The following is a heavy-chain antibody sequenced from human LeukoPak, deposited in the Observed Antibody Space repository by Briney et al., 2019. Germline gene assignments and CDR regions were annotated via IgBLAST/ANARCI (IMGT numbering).Heavy chain of an antibody. CDR1: GGTFSSYA. D-gene: IGHD2-21*02. J-gene: IGHJ4*02. Sequence: ASVKVSCKASGGTFSSYAISWVRQAPGQGLEWMGRIIPIFGTANYAQKFQGRVTITTDESTSTAYMELSSLRSEDTAVYYCARDRVKNIVVVTAPDYWGQGTLVTVSS. CDR2: IIPIFGTA. V-gene: IGHV1-69*05. CDR3: ARDRVKNIVVVTAPDY.